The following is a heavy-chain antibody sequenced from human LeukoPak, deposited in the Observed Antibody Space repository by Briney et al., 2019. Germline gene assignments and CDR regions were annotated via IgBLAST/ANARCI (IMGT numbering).Heavy chain of an antibody. J-gene: IGHJ5*02. CDR3: AKGISSSRRKFDA. CDR1: GFIFNTYA. V-gene: IGHV3-23*01. D-gene: IGHD6-13*01. CDR2: ISAAADST. Sequence: GGSLRLSCAASGFIFNTYAMAWVRQAPGKGLEWVSTISAAADSTYHADSVKGRFIISRDNSKNTLFIQMNSLRAEDTAVYYCAKGISSSRRKFDAWGQGTLVTVSS.